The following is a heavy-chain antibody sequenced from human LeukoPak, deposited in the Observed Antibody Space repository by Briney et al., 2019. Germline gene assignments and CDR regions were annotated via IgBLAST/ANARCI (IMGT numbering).Heavy chain of an antibody. D-gene: IGHD6-13*01. V-gene: IGHV3-48*04. CDR3: ARRIAAAGAIDY. CDR2: ISSSGSTI. J-gene: IGHJ4*02. Sequence: SGGSLRLSCAASGFTFSSYGMHWVRQAPGKGLEWVSYISSSGSTIYYADSVKGRFTISRDNAKNSLYLQMNSLRAEDTAVYYCARRIAAAGAIDYWGQGTLVTVSS. CDR1: GFTFSSYG.